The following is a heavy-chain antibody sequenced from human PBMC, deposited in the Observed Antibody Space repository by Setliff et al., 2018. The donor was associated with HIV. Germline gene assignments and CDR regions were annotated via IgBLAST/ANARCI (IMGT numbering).Heavy chain of an antibody. CDR2: IIPVFATP. J-gene: IGHJ4*02. Sequence: SVKVSCKASGGTFRSYAFTWVRQAPGQGLEWMGGIIPVFATPHYAQKVQGRVTMTTDTSTNTVYMELRSLRSDDTAVYYCARDEQYQLLLDYWGQGTLVTVSS. V-gene: IGHV1-69*05. CDR1: GGTFRSYA. D-gene: IGHD2-2*01. CDR3: ARDEQYQLLLDY.